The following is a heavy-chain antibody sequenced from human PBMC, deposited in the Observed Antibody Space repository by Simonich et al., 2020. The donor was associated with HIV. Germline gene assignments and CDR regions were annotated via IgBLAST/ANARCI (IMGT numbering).Heavy chain of an antibody. J-gene: IGHJ4*02. V-gene: IGHV4-34*01. Sequence: QVQLQQWGAGLLKPSETLSLPCAVYGGSFSGYYWSWIRQPPGKGLEWIGEINHSGSTNYNPALKGRVTISVDTSKNQVSLKLSSVTAADTAVYYCARRHPTTVTTPYFDYWGQGTLVTVSS. D-gene: IGHD4-17*01. CDR3: ARRHPTTVTTPYFDY. CDR1: GGSFSGYY. CDR2: INHSGST.